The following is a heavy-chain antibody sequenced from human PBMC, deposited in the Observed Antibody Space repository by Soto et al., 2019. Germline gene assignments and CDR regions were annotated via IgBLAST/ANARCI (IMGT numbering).Heavy chain of an antibody. CDR3: VRWGGTRTVILFDY. D-gene: IGHD3-16*02. J-gene: IGHJ4*02. CDR1: GFTFSNSG. V-gene: IGHV3-30*03. Sequence: GGSLRLSCAASGFTFSNSGFHWVRQAPGKGLEWVATTTFDGRNTFYADSVKGRFTISRDNSKSTLYLQMDSLRAEDTAVYFCVRWGGTRTVILFDYWGQGALVTVSS. CDR2: TTFDGRNT.